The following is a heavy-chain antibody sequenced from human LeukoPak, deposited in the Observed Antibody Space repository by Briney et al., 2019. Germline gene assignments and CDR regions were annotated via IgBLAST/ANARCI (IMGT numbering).Heavy chain of an antibody. CDR3: ARGDYSGYNYLDV. J-gene: IGHJ6*03. CDR1: GFTFSDYY. CDR2: ISSSGSTI. Sequence: PGGSLRLSCAASGFTFSDYYMTWIRQAPGKGLECVSFISSSGSTIHHTDSVKGRFTISRDNAKKSVYLQMSSLRAEDTAVYYCARGDYSGYNYLDVWGKGTTVTVSS. D-gene: IGHD1-26*01. V-gene: IGHV3-11*04.